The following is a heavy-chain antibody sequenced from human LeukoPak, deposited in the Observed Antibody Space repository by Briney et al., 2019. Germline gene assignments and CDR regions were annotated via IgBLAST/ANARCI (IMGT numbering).Heavy chain of an antibody. CDR3: ARDLTGWGAFDI. CDR2: ISSSSSYI. CDR1: GFTFSSYS. J-gene: IGHJ3*02. V-gene: IGHV3-21*01. Sequence: GGSLRLSCAASGFTFSSYSMNWVRQAPGKGLEWVSSISSSSSYIYYADSVKGRFTISRDNAKNSLYLQMNSLRAEDTAVYYCARDLTGWGAFDIWGQGTMVTVSS. D-gene: IGHD3-9*01.